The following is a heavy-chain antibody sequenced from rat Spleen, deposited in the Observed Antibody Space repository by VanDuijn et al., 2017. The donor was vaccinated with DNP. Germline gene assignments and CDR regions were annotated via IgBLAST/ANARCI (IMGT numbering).Heavy chain of an antibody. Sequence: EVQLVESGGGLVQPGRFLTLSCAASGFTFSNYGMAWVRQAPTKGLEWVASISSTGDNTYYSDSVKGRFSLSRDNAKSTLCLQMDSLRSEDTATYYCARLYSGYSVFDYWGQGVMVTVSS. CDR3: ARLYSGYSVFDY. CDR2: ISSTGDNT. D-gene: IGHD2-5*01. V-gene: IGHV5-29*01. CDR1: GFTFSNYG. J-gene: IGHJ2*01.